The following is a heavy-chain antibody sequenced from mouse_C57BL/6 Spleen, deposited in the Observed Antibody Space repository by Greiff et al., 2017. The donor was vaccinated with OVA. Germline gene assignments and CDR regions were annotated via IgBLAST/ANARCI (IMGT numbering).Heavy chain of an antibody. CDR3: ASLPGGRYYAMDY. CDR1: GFSLTSYG. CDR2: IWSGGST. Sequence: VQLVESGPGLVQPSQSLSITCTVSGFSLTSYGVHWVRQSPGKGLEWLGVIWSGGSTDYNAAFISRLSISKDNSKSQVFFKMNSLQADDTAIYYCASLPGGRYYAMDYWGQGTSVTVSS. V-gene: IGHV2-2*01. D-gene: IGHD4-1*01. J-gene: IGHJ4*01.